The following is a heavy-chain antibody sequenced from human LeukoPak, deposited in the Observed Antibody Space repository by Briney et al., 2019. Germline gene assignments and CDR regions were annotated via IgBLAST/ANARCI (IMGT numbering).Heavy chain of an antibody. D-gene: IGHD6-6*01. Sequence: PGGSLRLSCAASGFTFSSYAMHWVRQAPGKGLEWVAVISYDGSNKYYADSVKGRFTISRDNSKNTLYLQMNSLRAEDTAVYYCARDPVGSIAALAWGQGTLVTVSS. CDR1: GFTFSSYA. CDR2: ISYDGSNK. CDR3: ARDPVGSIAALA. V-gene: IGHV3-30-3*01. J-gene: IGHJ5*02.